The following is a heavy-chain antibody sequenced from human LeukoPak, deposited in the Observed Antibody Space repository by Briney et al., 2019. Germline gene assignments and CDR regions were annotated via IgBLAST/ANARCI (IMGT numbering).Heavy chain of an antibody. V-gene: IGHV4-4*07. D-gene: IGHD6-19*01. J-gene: IGHJ3*02. CDR2: IYTSGST. CDR3: PRDWPSLMDSSGWYDAFDI. Sequence: SETLSLTCTVSGGSISSYYWSWIRQPAGKGLEWIGRIYTSGSTNYNPSLKSRVTMSVDTSKNQFSLKLSSVTAADTAVYYCPRDWPSLMDSSGWYDAFDIWGQGTMVTVSS. CDR1: GGSISSYY.